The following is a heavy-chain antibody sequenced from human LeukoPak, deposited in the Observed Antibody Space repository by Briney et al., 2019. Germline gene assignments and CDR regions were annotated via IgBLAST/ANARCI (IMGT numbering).Heavy chain of an antibody. V-gene: IGHV1-18*01. CDR1: GYTFTSYG. CDR2: ISTYSGDA. D-gene: IGHD6-19*01. J-gene: IGHJ6*02. Sequence: ASVKVSCKASGYTFTSYGINWVRQAPGQGLEWMAWISTYSGDANYAQRLQGRVTMTTDTSTSTAYMELRSLRSDDTAVYYCARASGAVAIYGMDVWGQGTTVTVSS. CDR3: ARASGAVAIYGMDV.